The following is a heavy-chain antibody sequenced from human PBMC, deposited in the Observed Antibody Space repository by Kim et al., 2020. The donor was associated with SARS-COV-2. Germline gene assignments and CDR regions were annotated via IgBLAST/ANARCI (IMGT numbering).Heavy chain of an antibody. V-gene: IGHV3-15*01. J-gene: IGHJ4*02. CDR1: GFTFSNAW. D-gene: IGHD6-13*01. CDR2: IKSKTDGGTT. CDR3: GSIWYVTDY. Sequence: GGSLRLSCAASGFTFSNAWMSWVRQAPGKGLEWVGLIKSKTDGGTTDYAAPVKGRFTISRDDSKNTLYLQMNSLKTEDTAVYYCGSIWYVTDYWGQGTLVTVAS.